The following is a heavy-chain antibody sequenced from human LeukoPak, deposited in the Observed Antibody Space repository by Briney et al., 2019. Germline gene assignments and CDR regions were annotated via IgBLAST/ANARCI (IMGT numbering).Heavy chain of an antibody. V-gene: IGHV3-23*01. J-gene: IGHJ4*02. CDR3: VKEGEGHSYAPKTGPPT. CDR1: GFSFSSCA. D-gene: IGHD5-18*01. CDR2: VSDDGNSR. Sequence: GGSLRLSCAASGFSFSSCAMSWVRQAPGKGPQWVSGVSDDGNSRYYADSLKGRFTISRDNSANTVYLQMNNLADEDTAVYYRVKEGEGHSYAPKTGPPTRGQGTLVTVSS.